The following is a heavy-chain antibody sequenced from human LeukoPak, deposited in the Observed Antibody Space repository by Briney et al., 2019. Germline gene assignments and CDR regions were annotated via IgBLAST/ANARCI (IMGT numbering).Heavy chain of an antibody. V-gene: IGHV4-39*07. CDR1: GGSISSITSLTYY. CDR3: ARAGNDFWSGPKYWFDP. D-gene: IGHD3-3*01. CDR2: VHYSGST. Sequence: KASETLSLTCIVSGGSISSITSLTYYWNWIRQSPGTGLEWIGSVHYSGSTYYNPSLKSRVTISVDTSKNQFSLKLSSVTAADTAVYYCARAGNDFWSGPKYWFDPWGQGTLVTVSS. J-gene: IGHJ5*02.